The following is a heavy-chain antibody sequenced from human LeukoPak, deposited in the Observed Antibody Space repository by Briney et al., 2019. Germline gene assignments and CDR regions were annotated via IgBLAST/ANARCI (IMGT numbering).Heavy chain of an antibody. CDR1: GFTFSSYN. CDR2: ISTSSNYI. D-gene: IGHD6-19*01. V-gene: IGHV3-21*01. Sequence: GGSLRLSCAASGFTFSSYNMNWVRQAPGKGLEWVSSISTSSNYIYYADSVKGRFTISRDNAKNSLYLQMNSLRAEDTALYYCARGDDSSGWSGAAFDIWGQGTMVTVSS. CDR3: ARGDDSSGWSGAAFDI. J-gene: IGHJ3*02.